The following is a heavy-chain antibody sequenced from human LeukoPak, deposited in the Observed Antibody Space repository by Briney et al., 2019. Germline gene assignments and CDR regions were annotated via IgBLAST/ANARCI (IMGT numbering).Heavy chain of an antibody. Sequence: GGSLRLSCEASGFSVSSYNMNWVRQAPGKGLEWVSSINGGSNDIYYADSMEGRFTISRDSAKNSLYLQMNSLRAEDTAVYYCTRDNAGTYGMHVWGQGTTVTVSS. CDR2: INGGSNDI. CDR3: TRDNAGTYGMHV. D-gene: IGHD2-2*01. J-gene: IGHJ6*02. CDR1: GFSVSSYN. V-gene: IGHV3-21*01.